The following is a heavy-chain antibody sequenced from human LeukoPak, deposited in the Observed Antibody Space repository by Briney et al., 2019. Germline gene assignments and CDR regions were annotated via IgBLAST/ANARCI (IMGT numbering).Heavy chain of an antibody. V-gene: IGHV4-4*02. CDR3: ARDAFGYSSSWYEVDY. D-gene: IGHD6-13*01. CDR2: IYHSGST. Sequence: SETLSLTCAVSGGSISSSNWWSWVRQPPGKGLEWIGEIYHSGSTNYNPSLKSRVTISVDKSKNQFSLKLSSVTAADTAMYYCARDAFGYSSSWYEVDYWGQGTLVTVSS. CDR1: GGSISSSNW. J-gene: IGHJ4*02.